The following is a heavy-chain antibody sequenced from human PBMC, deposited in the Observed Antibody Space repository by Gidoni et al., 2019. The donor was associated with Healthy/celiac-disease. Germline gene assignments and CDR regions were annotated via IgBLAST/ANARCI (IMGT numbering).Heavy chain of an antibody. V-gene: IGHV2-5*01. CDR2: IYWNDDK. Sequence: QITLKESGPTLVKPTQTLTLTCPFSGFSLSTSGVGVGWIRQPPGKALELLALIYWNDDKRYSPSLKSRLTITKDTSKNQVVLTMTNMDPVDTATYYCAHSLFDYGGNLPMGYWGQGTLVTVSS. J-gene: IGHJ4*02. CDR3: AHSLFDYGGNLPMGY. D-gene: IGHD4-17*01. CDR1: GFSLSTSGVG.